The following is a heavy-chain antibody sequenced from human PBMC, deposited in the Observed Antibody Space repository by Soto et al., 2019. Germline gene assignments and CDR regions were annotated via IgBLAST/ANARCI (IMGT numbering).Heavy chain of an antibody. CDR2: IIPIFGTA. V-gene: IGHV1-69*13. J-gene: IGHJ4*02. Sequence: SVKVSCKASGGTFSSYAINWVRQAPGQGLEWMGGIIPIFGTANYAQKFQGRVTITADESTSTAYMELSSLRSEDTAVYYCASPSNYYDSSGYYYEAFDYWGQGTLVTVSS. CDR1: GGTFSSYA. CDR3: ASPSNYYDSSGYYYEAFDY. D-gene: IGHD3-22*01.